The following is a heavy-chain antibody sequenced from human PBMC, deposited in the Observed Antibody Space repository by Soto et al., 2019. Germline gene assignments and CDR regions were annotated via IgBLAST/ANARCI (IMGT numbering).Heavy chain of an antibody. V-gene: IGHV5-51*01. CDR3: ARAGIAAAGTAYYYGMDV. D-gene: IGHD6-13*01. Sequence: GESLKISCKGSGYSFTSYWIGWVRQMPGKGLEWMGINYPGDFDTRYSPSFQGQVTISADKSISTAYLQWSSLKASDTALFYCARAGIAAAGTAYYYGMDVWGQGTTVTVSS. CDR2: NYPGDFDT. CDR1: GYSFTSYW. J-gene: IGHJ6*02.